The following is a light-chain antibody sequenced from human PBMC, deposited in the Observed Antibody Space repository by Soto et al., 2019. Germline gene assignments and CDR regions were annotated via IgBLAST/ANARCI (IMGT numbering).Light chain of an antibody. Sequence: DIQMTQSPSSLSASVGDRVTITCRASQDISNSLAWYQQKPGQLPNLLIYAASTLQSGVPSRFTGSGSGTEFTLTISSLQPEDIATYYFQKYNSAPLTFGGGTKVEIK. V-gene: IGKV1-27*01. CDR2: AAS. CDR3: QKYNSAPLT. CDR1: QDISNS. J-gene: IGKJ4*01.